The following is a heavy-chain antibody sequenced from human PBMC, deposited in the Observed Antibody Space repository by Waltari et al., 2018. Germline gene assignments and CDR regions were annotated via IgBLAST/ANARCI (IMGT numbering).Heavy chain of an antibody. D-gene: IGHD6-6*01. CDR1: GYTFTGYY. Sequence: QVQLVQSGAEVKKPGASVKVSCKASGYTFTGYYMHWVRQAPGQGLEWMGRINPNSGGTNYAQKFQGRVTMTRDTSISTAYMGLSRLRSDDTAVYYCARFEYSSSWLRDYWGQGTLVTVSS. J-gene: IGHJ4*02. CDR2: INPNSGGT. CDR3: ARFEYSSSWLRDY. V-gene: IGHV1-2*06.